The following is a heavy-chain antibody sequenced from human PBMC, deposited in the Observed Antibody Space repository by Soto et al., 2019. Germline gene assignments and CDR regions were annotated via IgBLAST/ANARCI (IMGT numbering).Heavy chain of an antibody. Sequence: EVPLEESGGGLVRPGASLRLSCAASGFTFNYYTMIWVRQAPGQGLEWVSSISSASDNIHYADSVKGRFIISRDNAKNSLFLQMNSLRDEDTAVYYCARHIATVTTERIDFWGQGTLVTVSS. D-gene: IGHD4-17*01. CDR3: ARHIATVTTERIDF. CDR2: ISSASDNI. CDR1: GFTFNYYT. V-gene: IGHV3-21*01. J-gene: IGHJ4*02.